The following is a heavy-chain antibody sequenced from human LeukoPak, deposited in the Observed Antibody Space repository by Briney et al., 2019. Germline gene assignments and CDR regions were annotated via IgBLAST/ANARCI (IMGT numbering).Heavy chain of an antibody. J-gene: IGHJ6*04. V-gene: IGHV4-38-2*02. CDR3: AREETYYDILTGPSGGMDV. CDR2: IYHSGST. D-gene: IGHD3-9*01. CDR1: GYSISSGYY. Sequence: PSETLSLTCAVSGYSISSGYYRGWIRQPPGKGLEWIGSIYHSGSTYYNPSLKSRVTISVDTSKNQFSLKLSSVTAADTAVYYCAREETYYDILTGPSGGMDVWGKGTTVTVSS.